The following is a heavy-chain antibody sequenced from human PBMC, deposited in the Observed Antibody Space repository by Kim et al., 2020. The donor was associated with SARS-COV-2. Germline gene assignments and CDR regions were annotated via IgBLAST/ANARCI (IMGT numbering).Heavy chain of an antibody. J-gene: IGHJ5*02. Sequence: SETLSLTCAVYGGSFRGYYWSWIRQPPGKGLEWIGEINHSGSTNYNPSLKSRVTISVDTSKNQFSLKLSSVTAADTAVYYCARGRYSSGWYRINWFYPWGQGTLVTVSS. D-gene: IGHD6-19*01. V-gene: IGHV4-34*01. CDR1: GGSFRGYY. CDR2: INHSGST. CDR3: ARGRYSSGWYRINWFYP.